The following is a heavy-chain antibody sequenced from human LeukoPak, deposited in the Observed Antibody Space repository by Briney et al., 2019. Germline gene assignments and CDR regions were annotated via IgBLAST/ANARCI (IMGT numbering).Heavy chain of an antibody. CDR1: GYTFTSYY. V-gene: IGHV1-46*01. CDR3: AAEVGATEAFDY. J-gene: IGHJ4*02. CDR2: INPSGGST. D-gene: IGHD1-26*01. Sequence: GASVKVSCKASGYTFTSYYMHWVRQAPGQGLEWMGIINPSGGSTSYAQKFQERVTITRDMSTSTAYMELSSLRSEDTAVYYCAAEVGATEAFDYWGQGTLVTVSS.